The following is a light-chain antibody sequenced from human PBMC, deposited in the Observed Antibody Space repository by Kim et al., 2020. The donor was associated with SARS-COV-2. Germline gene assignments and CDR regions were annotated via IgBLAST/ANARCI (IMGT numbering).Light chain of an antibody. CDR3: PRT. Sequence: EIVMTQSPATLSLSPGETATLSCRASQSVGYNLAWYQQKPGQAPRLLIFAASTRATGIPDRFSGSGSGAQFTLTVSSLQSEDFAIYGWPRTFGQGTKVDIK. J-gene: IGKJ1*01. CDR2: AAS. V-gene: IGKV3-15*01. CDR1: QSVGYN.